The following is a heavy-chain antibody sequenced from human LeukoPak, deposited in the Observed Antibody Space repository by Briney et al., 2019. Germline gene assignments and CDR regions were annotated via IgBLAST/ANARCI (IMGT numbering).Heavy chain of an antibody. V-gene: IGHV1-2*02. CDR3: AGVGGGYSGYDWDYYGMGV. CDR1: GYTFTGYH. CDR2: VNPSSGDT. J-gene: IGHJ6*02. D-gene: IGHD5-12*01. Sequence: GASVKVSCKASGYTFTGYHMHWVRQAPGQGLEWMGWVNPSSGDTSYAQKFQGRVTMTRDTSISTAYMELSRLRSDDTAIYYCAGVGGGYSGYDWDYYGMGVWGQGTTVTVSS.